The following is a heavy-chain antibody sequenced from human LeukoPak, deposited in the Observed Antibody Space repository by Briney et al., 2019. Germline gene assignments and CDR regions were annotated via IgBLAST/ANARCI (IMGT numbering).Heavy chain of an antibody. D-gene: IGHD3-10*01. CDR1: GNSFTSSW. CDR2: IYPVDSDT. V-gene: IGHV5-51*01. CDR3: ARRGSSGSLYRGAFDL. Sequence: GESLKISCQGSGNSFTSSWIGWVRHVPGKGLECMGIIYPVDSDTRYSPSFQGQVTISVNKSINTAYLQWSSLKASDTAIYYCARRGSSGSLYRGAFDLWGRGTLVTVSS. J-gene: IGHJ2*01.